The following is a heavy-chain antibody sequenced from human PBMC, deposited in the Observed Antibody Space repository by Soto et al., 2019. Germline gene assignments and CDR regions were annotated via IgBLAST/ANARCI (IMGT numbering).Heavy chain of an antibody. CDR2: IYYSGST. Sequence: SETLSLTCTVSGGSISSYYWSWIRQPPGKGLEWIGYIYYSGSTNYSPSLKSRVTISVDTSKNQFSLKLSSVTAADTAVYYCARESSGWYLYYFDYWGQGTLVTVS. CDR1: GGSISSYY. V-gene: IGHV4-59*01. J-gene: IGHJ4*02. CDR3: ARESSGWYLYYFDY. D-gene: IGHD6-19*01.